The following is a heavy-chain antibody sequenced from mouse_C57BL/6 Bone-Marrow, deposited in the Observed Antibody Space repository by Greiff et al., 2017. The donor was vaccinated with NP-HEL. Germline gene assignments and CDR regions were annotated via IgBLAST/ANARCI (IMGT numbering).Heavy chain of an antibody. D-gene: IGHD1-1*01. J-gene: IGHJ4*01. CDR2: IHPSASDT. CDR3: AMRDYGSSRYYYAMDY. CDR1: GYTFTSYW. Sequence: QVQLQQSGAELVKPGASVKVSCKASGYTFTSYWMHWVKQRPGQGLEWIGRIHPSASDTNYNQKFKGKATLTVDKSSSTAYMVLSSLTSEDSAVYYCAMRDYGSSRYYYAMDYWGQGTSVTVSS. V-gene: IGHV1-74*01.